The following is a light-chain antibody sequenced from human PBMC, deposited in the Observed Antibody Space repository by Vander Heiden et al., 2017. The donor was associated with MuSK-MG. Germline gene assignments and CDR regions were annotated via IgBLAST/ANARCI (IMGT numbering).Light chain of an antibody. CDR2: YAS. V-gene: IGKV6-21*01. Sequence: VLTPSLDFQSVTPYQKVTITCRASQSIGSNLHWYQQKPEQAPKLLIKYASQSHSGVPSRFSGSGSGTDFTLTINSLEAEDAATYYCHQSCSLPQTFGQGTKVEIK. CDR3: HQSCSLPQT. J-gene: IGKJ1*01. CDR1: QSIGSN.